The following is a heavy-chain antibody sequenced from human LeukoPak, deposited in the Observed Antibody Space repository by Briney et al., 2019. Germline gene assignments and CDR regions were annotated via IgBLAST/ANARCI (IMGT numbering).Heavy chain of an antibody. V-gene: IGHV4-59*12. CDR2: IYYSGST. CDR3: AITYYYDSSGFADPFDY. Sequence: PSETLSLTCTVSGGSISSYYWSWIRQPPGKGLEWIGYIYYSGSTNYNPSLKSRVTISVDTSKNQFSLKLSSVTAADTAVYYCAITYYYDSSGFADPFDYWGQGTLVTVSS. J-gene: IGHJ4*02. D-gene: IGHD3-22*01. CDR1: GGSISSYY.